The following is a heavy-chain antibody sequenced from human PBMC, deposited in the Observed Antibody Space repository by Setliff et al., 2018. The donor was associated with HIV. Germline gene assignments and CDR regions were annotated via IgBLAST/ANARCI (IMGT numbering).Heavy chain of an antibody. CDR1: GYTFTDYF. J-gene: IGHJ3*01. CDR2: IDPEDGER. D-gene: IGHD2-8*02. V-gene: IGHV1-69-2*01. Sequence: ASVKVSCKASGYTFTDYFMHWVRQAPGKGLEWMGRIDPEDGERMFAEKFQGRVTIAADTSTDTAYMERSSLRSEDTAVYYCATGSYGATWYGTGGFDVWGQGTLVTVSS. CDR3: ATGSYGATWYGTGGFDV.